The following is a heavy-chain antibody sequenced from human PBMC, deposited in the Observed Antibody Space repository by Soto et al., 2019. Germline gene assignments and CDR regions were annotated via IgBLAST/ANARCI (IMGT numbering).Heavy chain of an antibody. CDR1: GFTFSSYG. Sequence: GGSLRLSCAASGFTFSSYGMHWVRQAPGKGLEWVAVIWYDGSNKYYADSVKGRFTISRDNSKNTLYLQMNSLRAEDTAVYYCARDSGTAYEQQLAQSDYWGQGTLVTVSS. D-gene: IGHD6-13*01. CDR3: ARDSGTAYEQQLAQSDY. CDR2: IWYDGSNK. V-gene: IGHV3-33*01. J-gene: IGHJ4*02.